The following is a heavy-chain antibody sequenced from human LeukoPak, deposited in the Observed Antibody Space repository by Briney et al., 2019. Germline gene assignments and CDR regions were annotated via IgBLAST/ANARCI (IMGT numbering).Heavy chain of an antibody. CDR2: IYQSGST. J-gene: IGHJ2*01. CDR1: GGSFSGYY. CDR3: AKLYGSGRSDWCFDL. V-gene: IGHV4-34*01. D-gene: IGHD3-10*01. Sequence: SETLSLKCAVYGGSFSGYYWSWIRQTPGKGLEWIGEIYQSGSTNYNPSLKDRGIISVDTSKNQFSLKVNSVTAADAAVYYCAKLYGSGRSDWCFDLWGRGTPVTVLS.